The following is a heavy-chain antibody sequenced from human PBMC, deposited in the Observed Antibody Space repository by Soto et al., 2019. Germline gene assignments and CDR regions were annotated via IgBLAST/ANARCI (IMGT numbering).Heavy chain of an antibody. CDR3: ARDAGSQLTGDLEI. J-gene: IGHJ3*02. CDR1: GGSISTYY. V-gene: IGHV4-59*01. Sequence: PSETLSLTCTISGGSISTYYWSWIRQPPGKGLEWIGYVTYSGRPTYNPSLKSRVTITVDTSKKFSLNLTPVTAAAPAVYYCARDAGSQLTGDLEIWGQGTMVTVSS. CDR2: VTYSGRP. D-gene: IGHD2-2*01.